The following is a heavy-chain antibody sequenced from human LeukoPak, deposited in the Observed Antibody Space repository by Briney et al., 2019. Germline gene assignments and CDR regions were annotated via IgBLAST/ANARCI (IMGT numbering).Heavy chain of an antibody. D-gene: IGHD2-2*01. J-gene: IGHJ6*03. Sequence: SSETLSLTCTVSGDSISNYYWSWIRQPAGKGLEWIGRMYTSGATHYNPSLMSRATMSVDTSKNHLSLTLSSVTAADRAVYYCAREGPAASASMLFYYFMDVWGKGTTVTVSS. CDR2: MYTSGAT. CDR3: AREGPAASASMLFYYFMDV. CDR1: GDSISNYY. V-gene: IGHV4-4*07.